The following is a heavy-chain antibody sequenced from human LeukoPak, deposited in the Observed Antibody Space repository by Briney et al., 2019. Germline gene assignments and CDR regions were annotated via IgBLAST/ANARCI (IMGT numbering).Heavy chain of an antibody. CDR2: IYYSGST. J-gene: IGHJ4*02. V-gene: IGHV4-59*11. D-gene: IGHD6-6*01. Sequence: SETLSLTCTVSGGSISSHYWSWNRQAPGKGLEWIGYIYYSGSTNYNPSLRSRLTMSVDTSKNQFSLKLSSVTAADTAVYYCAREPEYSSSRFSFDYWGQGTLVTVSS. CDR1: GGSISSHY. CDR3: AREPEYSSSRFSFDY.